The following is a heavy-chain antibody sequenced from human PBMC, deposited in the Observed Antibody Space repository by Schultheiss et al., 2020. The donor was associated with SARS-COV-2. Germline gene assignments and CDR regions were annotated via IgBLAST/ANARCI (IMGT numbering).Heavy chain of an antibody. CDR1: GFTFTNYN. Sequence: GGSLRLSCAASGFTFTNYNMNWVRQAPGKGLEWVSFISGSGGTTYFADSVKGRFTISRDNSKNTLYLQMNTLRVEDTAVYYCARDYYGMDVWGQGTTVTVSS. CDR3: ARDYYGMDV. J-gene: IGHJ6*02. CDR2: ISGSGGTT. V-gene: IGHV3-23*01.